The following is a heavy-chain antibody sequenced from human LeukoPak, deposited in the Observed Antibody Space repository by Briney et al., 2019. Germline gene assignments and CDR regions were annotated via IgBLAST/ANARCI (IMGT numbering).Heavy chain of an antibody. J-gene: IGHJ1*01. Sequence: PGGSLRLSCTASGFIFSNYAMTWFRQDPGKGLEWVANIKPDGSEKYYADSMKGRFTVSRDNAKNSLYLQINSLRAEDTAVYYCARDQVYSGSYLRYFQQWGQGTLVTVSS. CDR3: ARDQVYSGSYLRYFQQ. D-gene: IGHD1-26*01. CDR1: GFIFSNYA. V-gene: IGHV3-7*03. CDR2: IKPDGSEK.